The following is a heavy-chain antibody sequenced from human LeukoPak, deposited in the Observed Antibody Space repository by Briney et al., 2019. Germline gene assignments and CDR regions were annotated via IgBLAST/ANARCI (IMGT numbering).Heavy chain of an antibody. CDR3: ARPAYTAAYDL. CDR2: MKGDGSEK. Sequence: GGSLRLSCAASGFTFSTYWMTWVRQAPGKGLEWVANMKGDGSEKNYVDSVKGRFPISRDNAKNSLYLQMNSLRAEDTAVYYCARPAYTAAYDLWGQGTMVTVSS. J-gene: IGHJ3*01. V-gene: IGHV3-7*01. D-gene: IGHD3-16*01. CDR1: GFTFSTYW.